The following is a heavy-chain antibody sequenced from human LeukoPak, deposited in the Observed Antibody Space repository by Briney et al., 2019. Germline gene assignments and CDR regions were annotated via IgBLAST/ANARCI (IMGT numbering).Heavy chain of an antibody. J-gene: IGHJ3*01. CDR1: GFTFDDYA. D-gene: IGHD6-13*01. CDR2: MSWTGGTI. V-gene: IGHV3-9*01. CDR3: AKDIAAAGEAFDL. Sequence: PGRSLRLSCAASGFTFDDYAMHWVRQAPGKGLEWVSGMSWTGGTIGYADSVKGRFTISRDNAKNSLYLQMNSLRAEDTASYYCAKDIAAAGEAFDLWGQGAMVTVSS.